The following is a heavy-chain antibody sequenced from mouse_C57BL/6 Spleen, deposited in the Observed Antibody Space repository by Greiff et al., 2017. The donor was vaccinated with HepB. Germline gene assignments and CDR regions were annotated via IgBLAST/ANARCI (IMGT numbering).Heavy chain of an antibody. Sequence: QVQLQQPGAVLVMPGASVKLSCKASGYTFTSYWMHWVKQRPGQGLEWIGEIDPSDSYTNYNQKFKGKSTLTVDKSSSTAYMQLSSLTSEDSAVYYCARGGAQSYYFDYWGQGTTLTVSS. J-gene: IGHJ2*01. CDR3: ARGGAQSYYFDY. CDR1: GYTFTSYW. D-gene: IGHD3-2*02. CDR2: IDPSDSYT. V-gene: IGHV1-69*01.